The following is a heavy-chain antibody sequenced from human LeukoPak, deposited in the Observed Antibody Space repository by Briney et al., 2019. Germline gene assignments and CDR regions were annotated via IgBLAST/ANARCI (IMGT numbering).Heavy chain of an antibody. V-gene: IGHV3-74*03. Sequence: PGGSLRLSCAVSGFSFSNYWMHWVRQAPGKGLVWVSYISSDGSVTKYAASVKGRFTISRDNAVNTLYLQMNSLRVEDTAVYYCVRGSLRLPRSTPDYWGQGTLVTVSS. D-gene: IGHD2-21*02. J-gene: IGHJ4*02. CDR3: VRGSLRLPRSTPDY. CDR1: GFSFSNYW. CDR2: ISSDGSVT.